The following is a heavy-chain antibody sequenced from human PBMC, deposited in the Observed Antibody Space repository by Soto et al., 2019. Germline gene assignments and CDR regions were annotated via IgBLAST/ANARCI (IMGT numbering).Heavy chain of an antibody. D-gene: IGHD3-16*02. CDR1: GFTFSSYS. V-gene: IGHV3-48*01. Sequence: GGSLRLSCAASGFTFSSYSMNWVRQAPGKGLEWVSYISSSSSTIYYADSVKGRFTISRDNAKNSLYLQMNSLRAEDTAVYYCARDKYDYILGSYRLYYFDYWGQGTLVTVST. J-gene: IGHJ4*02. CDR3: ARDKYDYILGSYRLYYFDY. CDR2: ISSSSSTI.